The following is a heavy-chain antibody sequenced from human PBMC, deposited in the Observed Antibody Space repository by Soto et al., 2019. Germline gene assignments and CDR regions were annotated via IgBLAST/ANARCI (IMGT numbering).Heavy chain of an antibody. Sequence: ASVKVSCKASGYTFTSYGISWVRQAPGQGLEWMGWISAYNGNTNYAQKLQGRVTMTTDTSTSTVYMELRSLRSDDTAVYYCARDEGCSGGSCYGWFDPWGQGTLVTVS. CDR3: ARDEGCSGGSCYGWFDP. J-gene: IGHJ5*02. CDR2: ISAYNGNT. CDR1: GYTFTSYG. D-gene: IGHD2-15*01. V-gene: IGHV1-18*01.